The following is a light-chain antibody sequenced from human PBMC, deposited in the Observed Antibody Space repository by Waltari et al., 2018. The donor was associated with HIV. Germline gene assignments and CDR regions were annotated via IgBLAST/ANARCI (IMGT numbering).Light chain of an antibody. V-gene: IGLV6-57*03. J-gene: IGLJ3*02. CDR1: SGSIDSNY. Sequence: NFMLTQPHSVSGSPGKTVIISCTRSSGSIDSNYGQGYPQRPGSAPIILIYEDTERPSGVSERFSASIDSSSNSASLTISGLKTEDEADYYCQSSDSIIAVFGGGTKLTVL. CDR3: QSSDSIIAV. CDR2: EDT.